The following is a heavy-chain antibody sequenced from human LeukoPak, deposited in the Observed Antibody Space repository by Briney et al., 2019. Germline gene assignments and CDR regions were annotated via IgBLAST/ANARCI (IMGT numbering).Heavy chain of an antibody. D-gene: IGHD3-22*01. V-gene: IGHV3-30-3*01. CDR3: ARDLNYYDSSGYSLGAFDI. CDR2: ISYDGSNK. Sequence: GRSLRLSCAASGFTFSSYAMHWVRQAPGKGLEWVAVISYDGSNKYYADSVTGRFTISRDNSKNTLYLQMNSLRAEDTAVYYCARDLNYYDSSGYSLGAFDIWGQGTMVTVSS. J-gene: IGHJ3*02. CDR1: GFTFSSYA.